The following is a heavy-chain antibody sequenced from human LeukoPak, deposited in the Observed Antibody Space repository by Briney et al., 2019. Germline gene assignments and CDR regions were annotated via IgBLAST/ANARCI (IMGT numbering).Heavy chain of an antibody. CDR1: GFSFSSYA. J-gene: IGHJ4*02. V-gene: IGHV3-30*04. Sequence: PGRSLRLSCAASGFSFSSYAMHWVRQAPGKGLEWVAVISYDGSNKYYADSVKGRFTISGNNSKNTLYLQMNSLRAEDTAVYYCARAVVVVAADSFDYWGQGTLVTVSS. D-gene: IGHD2-15*01. CDR3: ARAVVVVAADSFDY. CDR2: ISYDGSNK.